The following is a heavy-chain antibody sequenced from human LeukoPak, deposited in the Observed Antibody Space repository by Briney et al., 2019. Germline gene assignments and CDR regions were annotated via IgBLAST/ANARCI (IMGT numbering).Heavy chain of an antibody. V-gene: IGHV3-23*01. CDR2: VSGSGGST. CDR3: AKDLDIVATITGN. D-gene: IGHD5-12*01. Sequence: GGSLRLSCAASGFTFSSYAMSWVRQAPGKGLEWVSCVSGSGGSTFYADSVKGRFTISRDNSKNTLYLQMNSLRAEDTAVYYCAKDLDIVATITGNWGHGTLVTVSS. J-gene: IGHJ4*01. CDR1: GFTFSSYA.